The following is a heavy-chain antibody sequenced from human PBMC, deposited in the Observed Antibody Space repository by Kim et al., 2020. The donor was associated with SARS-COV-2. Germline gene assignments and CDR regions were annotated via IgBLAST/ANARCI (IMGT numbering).Heavy chain of an antibody. V-gene: IGHV3-33*01. J-gene: IGHJ4*02. Sequence: GGSLRLSCAASGFTFNEYGMHWVRQAPGKGLEWVAVVWYDGTGDYYADSVKGRFTISRDNARDTVFLQMNSLRVEDTAVYYCVREKGARVEFDYWGQGALVTVSP. CDR3: VREKGARVEFDY. CDR1: GFTFNEYG. D-gene: IGHD6-6*01. CDR2: VWYDGTGD.